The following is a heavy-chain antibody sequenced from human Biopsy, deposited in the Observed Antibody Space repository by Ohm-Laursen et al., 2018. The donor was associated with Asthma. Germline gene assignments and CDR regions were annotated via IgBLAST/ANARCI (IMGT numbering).Heavy chain of an antibody. D-gene: IGHD3-22*01. V-gene: IGHV3-9*01. J-gene: IGHJ4*02. CDR1: GFKFDEYT. CDR2: ISWNSATI. CDR3: AKVRSDWVITESFDY. Sequence: SLRLSCAASGFKFDEYTMHWVRQAPGKGLEWVSGISWNSATIGYTDSAEGRFTISRDNAKNSVFLHMDSLRPEDTAFYYCAKVRSDWVITESFDYWGQGVLVTVSS.